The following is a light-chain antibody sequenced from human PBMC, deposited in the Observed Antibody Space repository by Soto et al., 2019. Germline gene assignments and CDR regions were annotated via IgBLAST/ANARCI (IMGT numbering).Light chain of an antibody. J-gene: IGKJ5*01. CDR3: QQRSNWPPT. CDR1: QSVTTR. V-gene: IGKV3-11*01. Sequence: MVLTQSPGTLSMSPGERVTLPPMASQSVTTRLAWYQHKPGQAPRXIMSGASSRASGVPVRFSGSGSGTDCTLTISSLEPEDFAVYYCQQRSNWPPTLGQGTRLEIK. CDR2: GAS.